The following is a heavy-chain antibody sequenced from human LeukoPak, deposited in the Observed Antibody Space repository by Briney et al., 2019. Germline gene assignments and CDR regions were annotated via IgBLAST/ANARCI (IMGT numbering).Heavy chain of an antibody. CDR1: GYTFTSYY. Sequence: ASVRVACKASGYTFTSYYMHWVRKTPGQGLEWMGKINPSGGSTSYAQKFQGRVTMTRDTSTSTVYMELSSLRSEDTAVYYCARDGGGQLVRNWFDPWGQGTLVTVSS. CDR3: ARDGGGQLVRNWFDP. J-gene: IGHJ5*02. D-gene: IGHD6-6*01. CDR2: INPSGGST. V-gene: IGHV1-46*01.